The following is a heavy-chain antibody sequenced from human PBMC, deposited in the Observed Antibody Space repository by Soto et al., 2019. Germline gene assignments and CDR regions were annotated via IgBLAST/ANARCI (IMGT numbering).Heavy chain of an antibody. J-gene: IGHJ4*02. CDR2: IKSDESST. Sequence: LXLTCASSAFTFSNSWIHWVRQAPGKGLVWVSGIKSDESSTTYADSVKGRFTISRDNAKNTLYLQMNSLRAEDTAVYYCARAAPFNYGGNSGFDFWGQGTLVTVSS. CDR1: AFTFSNSW. D-gene: IGHD4-17*01. CDR3: ARAAPFNYGGNSGFDF. V-gene: IGHV3-74*03.